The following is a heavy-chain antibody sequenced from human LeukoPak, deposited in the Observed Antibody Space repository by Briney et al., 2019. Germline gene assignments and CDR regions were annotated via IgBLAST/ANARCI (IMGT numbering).Heavy chain of an antibody. D-gene: IGHD6-19*01. CDR3: AKDASSGWPNWFDP. J-gene: IGHJ5*02. CDR1: GFTFSSYG. CDR2: ISGSGGST. Sequence: SGGSLRLSCGASGFTFSSYGMSWVRQAPGKGLEWVSGISGSGGSTYYADSVKGRFTISRDNSKNTLYLQMNSLRAEDTAVYYCAKDASSGWPNWFDPWGQGTLVTVSS. V-gene: IGHV3-23*01.